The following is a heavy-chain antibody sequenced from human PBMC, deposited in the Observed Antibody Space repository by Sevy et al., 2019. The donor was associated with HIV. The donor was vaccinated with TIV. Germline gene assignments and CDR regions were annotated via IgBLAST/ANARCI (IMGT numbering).Heavy chain of an antibody. D-gene: IGHD6-13*01. V-gene: IGHV1-69*13. Sequence: ASVKVSCKASGRTISSYAFSWVQQAPGQGLEWMGGIIPMFATANYVEKFQGRVTITADESTSTAYMELSSLRSEDTAVYYCARSISWYASFDYWGQRTLVTVSS. CDR3: ARSISWYASFDY. CDR1: GRTISSYA. CDR2: IIPMFATA. J-gene: IGHJ4*02.